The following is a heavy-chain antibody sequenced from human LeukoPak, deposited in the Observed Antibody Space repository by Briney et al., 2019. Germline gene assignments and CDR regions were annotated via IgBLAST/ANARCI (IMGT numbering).Heavy chain of an antibody. CDR3: ARDPAIAVAEYYFDY. Sequence: GGSLRLSCAASGFIFSAYAMSWVRQAPGQGLEWVSVIGTGGETHYADSVRGRFTISRNNSKNTLYLQMNSLRAEDTAVYYCARDPAIAVAEYYFDYWGQGTLVTVSS. D-gene: IGHD6-19*01. CDR1: GFIFSAYA. J-gene: IGHJ4*02. CDR2: IGTGGET. V-gene: IGHV3-23*01.